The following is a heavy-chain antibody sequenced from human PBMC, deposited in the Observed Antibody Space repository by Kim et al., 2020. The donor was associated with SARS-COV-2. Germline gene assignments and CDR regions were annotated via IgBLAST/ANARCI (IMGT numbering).Heavy chain of an antibody. CDR3: AREGESLKHFDY. CDR2: T. D-gene: IGHD3-16*01. Sequence: TPYAQKFWGRVTVTRDTSTSTLYMELTSLRSEDTAVYYCAREGESLKHFDYWGQGTLVTVSS. J-gene: IGHJ4*02. V-gene: IGHV1-46*01.